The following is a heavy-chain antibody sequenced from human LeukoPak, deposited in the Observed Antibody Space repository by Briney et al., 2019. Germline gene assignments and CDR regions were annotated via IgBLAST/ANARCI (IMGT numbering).Heavy chain of an antibody. CDR2: ISGSGTGT. J-gene: IGHJ4*02. V-gene: IGHV3-23*01. CDR3: AKVFTGDYYGSGSYYDY. CDR1: GLTFSSYA. D-gene: IGHD3-10*01. Sequence: PGGSLRLSCAASGLTFSSYAMSWVRQAPGKGLEWVSGISGSGTGTYYVDSVRGRFTISRDNSKNTLYLQMNSLRAEDTAVYYCAKVFTGDYYGSGSYYDYWGQGTLVTVSS.